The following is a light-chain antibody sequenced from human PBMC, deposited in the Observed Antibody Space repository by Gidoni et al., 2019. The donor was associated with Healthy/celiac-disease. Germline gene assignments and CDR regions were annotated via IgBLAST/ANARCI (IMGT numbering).Light chain of an antibody. Sequence: MLLTQSPDSLAVSLGERATINCKSSQSVLYSSNNKNYLAWYQQKPGQPPKLLIYWASTRESGVPDRFSGSGSGTDFTLTISSLQAEDVAVYYCQQYYSTPTFGQGTKLEIK. V-gene: IGKV4-1*01. CDR3: QQYYSTPT. CDR1: QSVLYSSNNKNY. J-gene: IGKJ2*01. CDR2: WAS.